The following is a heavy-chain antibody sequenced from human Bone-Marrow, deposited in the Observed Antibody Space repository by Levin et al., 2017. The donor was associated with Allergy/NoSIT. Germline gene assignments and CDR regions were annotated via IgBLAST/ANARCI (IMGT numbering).Heavy chain of an antibody. CDR2: INQDGGDR. V-gene: IGHV3-7*01. CDR1: RFSFNSYW. CDR3: ATSCTSSSCYSRYFRN. D-gene: IGHD2-2*02. J-gene: IGHJ1*01. Sequence: GGSLRLSCTAPRFSFNSYWMNWVRQAPGTGLQWVASINQDGGDRDYVDSVKGRFTISRDNAKNSLYLQMNNLRAEDTAVYYCATSCTSSSCYSRYFRNWGQGASVTVSS.